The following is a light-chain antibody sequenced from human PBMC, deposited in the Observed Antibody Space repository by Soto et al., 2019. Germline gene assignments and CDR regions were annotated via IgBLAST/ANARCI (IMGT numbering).Light chain of an antibody. V-gene: IGKV3-15*01. CDR2: YIS. CDR1: QSAGNF. Sequence: EILMTQSPATLSVSPGETASLSCRASQSAGNFLAWYPQKPGQAPRLLIYYISTRETGIPARFSGSGSGTEFTRTINSLQSEDAAVYYCQQHNQWPITFGQGTRLEIK. CDR3: QQHNQWPIT. J-gene: IGKJ5*01.